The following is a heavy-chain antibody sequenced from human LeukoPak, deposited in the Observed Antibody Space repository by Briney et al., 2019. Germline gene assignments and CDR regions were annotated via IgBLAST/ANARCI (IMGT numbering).Heavy chain of an antibody. CDR3: ARGRARGGWSSPDY. CDR1: GYTFTGYY. Sequence: GASVKVSCKASGYTFTGYYMHWVRQAPGQGLEWMGWINPNSGGTNYAQKFQGRVTMTRDTSISTAYMELSRLRSDDTAVYYCARGRARGGWSSPDYWGQGTLVTVSS. V-gene: IGHV1-2*02. D-gene: IGHD2-15*01. CDR2: INPNSGGT. J-gene: IGHJ4*02.